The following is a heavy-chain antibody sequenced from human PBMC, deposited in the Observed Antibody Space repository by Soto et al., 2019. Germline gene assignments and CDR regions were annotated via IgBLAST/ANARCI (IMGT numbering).Heavy chain of an antibody. J-gene: IGHJ4*02. D-gene: IGHD4-17*01. Sequence: GGSLRLSCAASGFTSSSYGMHWVRQAPGKGLEWVSSISSSSSYIYYADSVKGRFTISRDNAKNSLYLQMNSLRAEDTAVYYCASFGDYGFDYWGQGTLVTVSS. V-gene: IGHV3-21*01. CDR3: ASFGDYGFDY. CDR1: GFTSSSYG. CDR2: ISSSSSYI.